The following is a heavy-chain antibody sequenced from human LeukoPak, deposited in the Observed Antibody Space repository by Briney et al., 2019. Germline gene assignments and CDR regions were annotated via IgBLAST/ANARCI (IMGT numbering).Heavy chain of an antibody. Sequence: GGSLRLSCAASGFTFSSYWMHWVRQAPGKGVVWVSRINSDGSSTSYADSVKGRFTISRDNAKNTLYLQMNSLRAEDTAVYYCARAKRGYFDYWGQGTLVTVSS. CDR3: ARAKRGYFDY. CDR2: INSDGSST. V-gene: IGHV3-74*01. J-gene: IGHJ4*02. CDR1: GFTFSSYW. D-gene: IGHD1-1*01.